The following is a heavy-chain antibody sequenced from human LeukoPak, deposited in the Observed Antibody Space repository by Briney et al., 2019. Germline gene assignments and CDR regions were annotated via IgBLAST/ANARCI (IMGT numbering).Heavy chain of an antibody. Sequence: GGSLRLSCAASGFTFSNYWIHWVRQVPGKGLVWVSRINDDGSATFYADSVKGRFTISRDNAKNTLFLQINSLRAEDTAVYYCAREILAPGKTHDYWGQGTLVTVSS. J-gene: IGHJ4*02. CDR2: INDDGSAT. V-gene: IGHV3-74*01. CDR3: AREILAPGKTHDY. CDR1: GFTFSNYW.